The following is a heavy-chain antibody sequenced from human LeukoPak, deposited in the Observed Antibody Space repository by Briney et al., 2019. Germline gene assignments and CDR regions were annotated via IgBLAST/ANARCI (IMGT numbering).Heavy chain of an antibody. J-gene: IGHJ2*01. CDR1: GFTFSNYW. D-gene: IGHD3-22*01. Sequence: GGSLRLSCAASGFTFSNYWMSWVRQAPGKGLEWLANINQDGSEMYYVDSVKGRFTISRDNGKNSLYLQINSLRADDTAVYYCARNQVSMKVVQTPNGYFVPWGRGPW. V-gene: IGHV3-7*01. CDR2: INQDGSEM. CDR3: ARNQVSMKVVQTPNGYFVP.